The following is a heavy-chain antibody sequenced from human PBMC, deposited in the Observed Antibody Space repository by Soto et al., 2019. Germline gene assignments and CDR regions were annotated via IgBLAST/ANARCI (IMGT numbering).Heavy chain of an antibody. CDR2: MNPNSGNT. D-gene: IGHD6-6*01. V-gene: IGHV1-8*01. CDR3: ARGNPSYPAKYFQH. CDR1: GYTFTSYD. J-gene: IGHJ1*01. Sequence: QVQLVQSGAEVKKPGASVKVSCKASGYTFTSYDINWVRQATGQGLEWMGWMNPNSGNTGYAQKFQGRVTMTRNTSITTAYMELSSLRSEDTAVYYCARGNPSYPAKYFQHWGQGTLVTVSS.